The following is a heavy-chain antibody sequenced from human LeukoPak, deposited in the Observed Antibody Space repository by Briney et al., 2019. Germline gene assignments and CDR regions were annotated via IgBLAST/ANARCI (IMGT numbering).Heavy chain of an antibody. CDR3: ETDSRFYGSGSRKLYYYYGMDV. V-gene: IGHV1-24*01. D-gene: IGHD3-10*01. CDR1: GYTLTELS. J-gene: IGHJ6*04. Sequence: ASVKVSCKVSGYTLTELSMHWVRQAPGKGLEWMGGFDPEDGETIYAQKFQGRVTMTEDTSTDTAYMELRSLRSADTALYYCETDSRFYGSGSRKLYYYYGMDVWGKGTTVTVSS. CDR2: FDPEDGET.